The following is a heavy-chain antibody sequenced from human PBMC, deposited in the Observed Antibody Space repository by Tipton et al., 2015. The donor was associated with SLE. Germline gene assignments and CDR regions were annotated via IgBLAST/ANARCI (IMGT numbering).Heavy chain of an antibody. D-gene: IGHD2-2*01. Sequence: SLRLSCAASGFTFSTNAMSWVRQAPGKGLEWVSLFYTGGRTNYADSVQGRFTISRDNSKSMLFLQMNSLRVEDTAVYYCARSGGYCSSNSCQRGLDVWGQGTTVTVSS. CDR1: GFTFSTNA. CDR3: ARSGGYCSSNSCQRGLDV. J-gene: IGHJ6*02. CDR2: FYTGGRT. V-gene: IGHV3-23*03.